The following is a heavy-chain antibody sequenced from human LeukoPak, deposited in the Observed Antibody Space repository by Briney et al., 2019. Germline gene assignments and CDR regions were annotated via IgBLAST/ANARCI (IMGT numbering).Heavy chain of an antibody. V-gene: IGHV3-74*01. D-gene: IGHD2-2*01. Sequence: GGSLRLSCAASGFTFSSYWMHWVRQAPGKGLVWVSRINSDGSSTSYADSVKGRFTISRDNAKNTLYLRMNSLRAEDTAVYYCARPLTAAGAFDIWGQGTMVTVSS. CDR3: ARPLTAAGAFDI. CDR1: GFTFSSYW. CDR2: INSDGSST. J-gene: IGHJ3*02.